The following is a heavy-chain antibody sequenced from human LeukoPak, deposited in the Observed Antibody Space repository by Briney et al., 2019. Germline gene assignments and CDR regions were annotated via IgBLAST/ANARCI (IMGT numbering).Heavy chain of an antibody. D-gene: IGHD2-21*02. Sequence: PGGSLRLSCAASGFTFSSYNMNWVRQAPGKGLEWVSSISSSSNYIYYADSVKGRFTISRDNAKNSLYLQMNSLRAEDTAVYYCARNNLDCGGDCYFDYWGQGTLVTVSS. CDR1: GFTFSSYN. V-gene: IGHV3-21*04. CDR2: ISSSSNYI. CDR3: ARNNLDCGGDCYFDY. J-gene: IGHJ4*02.